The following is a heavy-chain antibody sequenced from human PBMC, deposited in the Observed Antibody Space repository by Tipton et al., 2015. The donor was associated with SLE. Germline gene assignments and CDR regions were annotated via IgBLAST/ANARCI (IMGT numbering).Heavy chain of an antibody. D-gene: IGHD4-17*01. Sequence: GLVKPSETLSLTCTVSGGSINNYYWSWIRQPAGRGLEWIGRIHSNGNNNYNPSLKSRVSMSTDTSQNQFSLKMTSVSAADTAVYYCVREIAGDNSRWFDPWGQGILVTVSS. CDR1: GGSINNYY. J-gene: IGHJ5*02. V-gene: IGHV4-4*07. CDR2: IHSNGNN. CDR3: VREIAGDNSRWFDP.